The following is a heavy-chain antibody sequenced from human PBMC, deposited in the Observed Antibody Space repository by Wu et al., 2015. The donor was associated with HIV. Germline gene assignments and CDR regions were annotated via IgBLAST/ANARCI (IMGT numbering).Heavy chain of an antibody. CDR3: ATSYYGSGSYPTFYYYYAMDV. CDR2: ISAYNGNT. Sequence: QVQLVQSGAEVKKPGASVKVSCKASGYTFTSYGISWVRQVPGQGLEWMGWISAYNGNTNYAQKFQGRVAMTRNISTRTAYMELSGLKSEDTAVYYCATSYYGSGSYPTFYYYYAMDVWGQGTTVTVSS. D-gene: IGHD3-10*01. V-gene: IGHV1-18*01. CDR1: GYTFTSYG. J-gene: IGHJ6*02.